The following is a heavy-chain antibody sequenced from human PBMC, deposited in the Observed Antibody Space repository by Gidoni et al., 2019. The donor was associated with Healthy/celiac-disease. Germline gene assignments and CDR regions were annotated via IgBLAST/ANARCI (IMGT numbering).Heavy chain of an antibody. J-gene: IGHJ6*02. Sequence: EVQLVEAGGGLVKPGGSLRLSCAAYGFTFSSDSMNWVRQAPGKGLEWVSSISSSSSYIYYADSVNGRFPISRDNAQNSLYLQMNSLRAEDTAVYYCARESTPGGYYDFWSGYRYYDYGMDVWGQGTTVTVSS. CDR3: ARESTPGGYYDFWSGYRYYDYGMDV. V-gene: IGHV3-21*01. CDR2: ISSSSSYI. D-gene: IGHD3-3*01. CDR1: GFTFSSDS.